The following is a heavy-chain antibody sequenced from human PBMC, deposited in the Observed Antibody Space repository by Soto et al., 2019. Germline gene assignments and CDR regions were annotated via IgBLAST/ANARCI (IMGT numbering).Heavy chain of an antibody. V-gene: IGHV3-21*06. CDR3: VRENEMAGATSAFEY. Sequence: GWSLRLSCEASGFRFNSYSMNWVRQAPQKGLEWVSLIDARSNYIYYADSVKGRFTISRDNARNSLYPQMDSLRVEDTAVYYCVRENEMAGATSAFEYWGTGT. CDR1: GFRFNSYS. CDR2: IDARSNYI. J-gene: IGHJ4*02. D-gene: IGHD1-26*01.